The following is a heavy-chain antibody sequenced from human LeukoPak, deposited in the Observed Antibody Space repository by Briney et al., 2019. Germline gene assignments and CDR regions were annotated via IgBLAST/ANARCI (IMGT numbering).Heavy chain of an antibody. CDR3: ASGAPPGYGSGSPIDY. J-gene: IGHJ4*02. D-gene: IGHD3-10*01. V-gene: IGHV4-30-4*01. CDR2: IYYSGST. CDR1: GGSISSGDYY. Sequence: SETLSLTCTVSGGSISSGDYYWSWIRQPPGKGLEWTGYIYYSGSTYYNPSLKSRVTISVDTSKNQFSLKLSSVTAADTAVYYCASGAPPGYGSGSPIDYWGQGTLVTVSS.